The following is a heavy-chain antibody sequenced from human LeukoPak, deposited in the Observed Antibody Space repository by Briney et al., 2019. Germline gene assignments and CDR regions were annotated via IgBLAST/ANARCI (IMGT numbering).Heavy chain of an antibody. CDR3: AAWRPGEDVDY. J-gene: IGHJ4*02. Sequence: PSETLSLTCTVSGGSISSGGYYWSWIRQPPGKGLEWIGYIYYSGSTNYNPSLKSRVTISVDTSKNQFSLKLSSVTAADTAVYYCAAWRPGEDVDYWGQGTLVTVSS. V-gene: IGHV4-61*08. D-gene: IGHD3-10*01. CDR1: GGSISSGGYY. CDR2: IYYSGST.